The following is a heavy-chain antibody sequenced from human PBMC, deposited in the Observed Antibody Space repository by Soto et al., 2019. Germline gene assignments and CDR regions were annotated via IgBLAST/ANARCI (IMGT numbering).Heavy chain of an antibody. Sequence: RGFCEALLCSLGVYDRRWGHKARGSVVEWMSSILYDGSDKYYADSVKGRFTISRDGSKNTLYLQMDSLRPEDTAVYYCAKWGELSHNPGGNGYYGMDVWGQGSTVTVSS. D-gene: IGHD1-26*01. CDR1: LCSLGVYD. CDR3: AKWGELSHNPGGNGYYGMDV. J-gene: IGHJ6*02. CDR2: ILYDGSDK. V-gene: IGHV3-30*18.